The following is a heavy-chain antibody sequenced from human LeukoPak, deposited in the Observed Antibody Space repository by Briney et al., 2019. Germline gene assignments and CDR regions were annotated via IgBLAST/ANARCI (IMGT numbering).Heavy chain of an antibody. CDR2: IKQDGSEK. Sequence: GGSLRLSCAASGFTFSSYWMSWVRQAPGKGLEWVANIKQDGSEKYYVDSVKGRFTISRDNAKNSLYLQMNSLRAEDTAVYYCARVRIAAAGRYFDYWGQGTLVTVSS. V-gene: IGHV3-7*03. J-gene: IGHJ4*02. CDR1: GFTFSSYW. CDR3: ARVRIAAAGRYFDY. D-gene: IGHD6-13*01.